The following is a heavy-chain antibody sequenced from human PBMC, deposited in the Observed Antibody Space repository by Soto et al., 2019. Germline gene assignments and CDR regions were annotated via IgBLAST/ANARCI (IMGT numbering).Heavy chain of an antibody. CDR3: ARGRVVPALYYFDY. Sequence: PSETLSLTCTVSGGSISSSSYYWSWIRQPPGKGLEWIGEINHSGSTNYNPSLKSRVTISVDTSKNQFSLKLSSVTAADTAVYYCARGRVVPALYYFDYWGQGTLVTVSS. V-gene: IGHV4-39*07. CDR2: INHSGST. J-gene: IGHJ4*02. D-gene: IGHD2-2*01. CDR1: GGSISSSSYY.